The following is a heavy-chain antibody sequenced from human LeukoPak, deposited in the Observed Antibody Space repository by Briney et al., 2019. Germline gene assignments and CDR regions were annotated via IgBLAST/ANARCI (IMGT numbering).Heavy chain of an antibody. CDR1: GFTFSNYA. Sequence: GGSLRLSCAASGFTFSNYAMHWVRQAPGKGLEWVAVISYDGRNENYADSVKGRFAISRDNPKNTLYLQVNSLRTEDTAVYYCARGGDYGSGSFRWRHFDSWGQGTLVTVSS. CDR2: ISYDGRNE. V-gene: IGHV3-30*09. J-gene: IGHJ4*02. CDR3: ARGGDYGSGSFRWRHFDS. D-gene: IGHD3-10*01.